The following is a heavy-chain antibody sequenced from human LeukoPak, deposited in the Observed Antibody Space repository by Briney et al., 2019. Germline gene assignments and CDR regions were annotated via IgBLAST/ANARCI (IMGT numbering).Heavy chain of an antibody. CDR2: IHYSGST. CDR3: ARTTEGGYTYGYFYYYYMDV. Sequence: PSETLSLTCTVSGGSISSYYWSWIRQPPGKGLEWIGYIHYSGSTNYNPSLKSRVTISVDTSKNQFSLKLSSVTAADTAVYYCARTTEGGYTYGYFYYYYMDVWGKGTTVTISS. J-gene: IGHJ6*03. CDR1: GGSISSYY. V-gene: IGHV4-59*01. D-gene: IGHD5-18*01.